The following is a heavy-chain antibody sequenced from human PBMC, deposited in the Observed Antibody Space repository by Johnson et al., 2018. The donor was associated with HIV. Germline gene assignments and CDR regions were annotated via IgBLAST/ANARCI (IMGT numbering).Heavy chain of an antibody. Sequence: QVQLVESGGGLVQPGRSLRLSCAASGFTFSSYGMHWVRQAPGKGLEWVAFIRYDGSNKYYADSVKGRFTISRDNSKNTLYLQMNSLRAEDTAVYYCAKDREWLVPTPLDAFDIWGQGTMVTVSS. D-gene: IGHD6-19*01. CDR3: AKDREWLVPTPLDAFDI. CDR1: GFTFSSYG. J-gene: IGHJ3*02. V-gene: IGHV3-30*02. CDR2: IRYDGSNK.